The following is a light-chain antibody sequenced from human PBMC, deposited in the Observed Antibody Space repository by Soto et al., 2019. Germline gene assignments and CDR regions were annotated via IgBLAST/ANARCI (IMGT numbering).Light chain of an antibody. CDR2: YDS. CDR3: QVWDRSSDHVV. V-gene: IGLV3-21*04. CDR1: NIGSKS. J-gene: IGLJ2*01. Sequence: SYELTQPPSVSVAPGKTARITCGGNNIGSKSVHWYQQKPGQAPVLVISYDSDRPSGIPERFSGSNSGNTATLTISRVEAGDEADYYCQVWDRSSDHVVFGGGTKLTVL.